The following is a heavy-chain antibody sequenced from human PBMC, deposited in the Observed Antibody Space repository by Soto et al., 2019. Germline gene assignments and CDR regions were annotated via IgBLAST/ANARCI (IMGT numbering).Heavy chain of an antibody. CDR2: ISGSGGST. CDR1: GFTFRSYD. V-gene: IGHV3-23*01. J-gene: IGHJ5*02. Sequence: PVWSMRLSGAASGFTFRSYDMSWVRQAPGKGLGWVSAISGSGGSTYYADSVKGRFTISRDNSKNTLYLQMNSLRAEDTAVYYCAKDSRGVIDPLGQGTLVTAPQ. D-gene: IGHD2-21*01. CDR3: AKDSRGVIDP.